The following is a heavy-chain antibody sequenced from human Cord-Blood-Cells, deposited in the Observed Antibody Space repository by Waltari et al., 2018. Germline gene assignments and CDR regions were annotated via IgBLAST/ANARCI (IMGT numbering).Heavy chain of an antibody. J-gene: IGHJ3*02. Sequence: QITLKESGPTLVKPTQTLTLTCTFSGFSLSTSGVGVGWIRQPQGKALEWLALIYWNDDKRYSPALKARLTITKATSKNQVFLTMTNMDPVDTATYYCAHSGASYYDSSGYYAFDIWGQGTMVTVSS. V-gene: IGHV2-5*01. CDR3: AHSGASYYDSSGYYAFDI. CDR1: GFSLSTSGVG. D-gene: IGHD3-22*01. CDR2: IYWNDDK.